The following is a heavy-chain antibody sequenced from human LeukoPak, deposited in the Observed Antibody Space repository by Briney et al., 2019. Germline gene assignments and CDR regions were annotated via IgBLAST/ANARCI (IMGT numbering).Heavy chain of an antibody. CDR1: GASMSSSS. J-gene: IGHJ6*02. CDR3: ARDNWNYGSSMDV. V-gene: IGHV4-59*01. CDR2: ISDSGST. Sequence: SETLSLTCTVSGASMSSSSWSWIRQPPARGLEWIGYISDSGSTNYNPSLKSRVSISVDTSKNQFSLKLSSVTAADTAVYYCARDNWNYGSSMDVWGQGTTVTVSS. D-gene: IGHD1-7*01.